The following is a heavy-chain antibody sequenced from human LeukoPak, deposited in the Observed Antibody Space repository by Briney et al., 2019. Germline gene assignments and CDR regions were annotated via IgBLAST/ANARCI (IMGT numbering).Heavy chain of an antibody. D-gene: IGHD3-10*01. CDR2: IYYSGST. CDR1: GGSISSYY. V-gene: IGHV4-59*08. J-gene: IGHJ6*02. Sequence: SETLSLTCTVTGGSISSYYWSWIRQPPGKGLEWIGYIYYSGSTNYNPSLKSRVTISVDTSKNQFSLKLSSVTAADTAVYYCARLAVRAGPYYYYYYGMDVWGQGTTVTVSS. CDR3: ARLAVRAGPYYYYYYGMDV.